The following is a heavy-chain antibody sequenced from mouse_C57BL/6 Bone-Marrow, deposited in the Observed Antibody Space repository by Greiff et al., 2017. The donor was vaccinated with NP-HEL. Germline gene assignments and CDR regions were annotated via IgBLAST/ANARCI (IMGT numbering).Heavy chain of an antibody. CDR1: GYTFTSYT. CDR2: INPSSGYP. Sequence: VHLPPSWAELARPGSSVPISFPASGYTFTSYTMHWVKQRPGQGLEWIGYINPSSGYPPYNQKFKDKATLTADKSSSTAYMQLSSLTSEDSAVYYCARGDSNWGYWGQGTTLTVSS. V-gene: IGHV1-4*01. D-gene: IGHD2-5*01. CDR3: ARGDSNWGY. J-gene: IGHJ2*01.